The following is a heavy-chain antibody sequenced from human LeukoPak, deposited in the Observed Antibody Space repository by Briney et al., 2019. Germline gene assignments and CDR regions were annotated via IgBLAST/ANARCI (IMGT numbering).Heavy chain of an antibody. CDR3: ARQALRYFDY. CDR1: GFTFSSYA. CDR2: ISYDGSNK. J-gene: IGHJ4*02. D-gene: IGHD2-21*02. Sequence: GGSLRLSCAASGFTFSSYATHWVRQAPGKGLEWVAVISYDGSNKYYADSVKGRFTISRDNSKNTLYLQMNSLRAEDTAVYYCARQALRYFDYWGQGTLVTVSS. V-gene: IGHV3-30-3*01.